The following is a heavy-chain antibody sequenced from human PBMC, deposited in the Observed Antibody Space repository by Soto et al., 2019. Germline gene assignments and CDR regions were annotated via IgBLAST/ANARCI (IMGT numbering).Heavy chain of an antibody. CDR2: ISGSGGST. D-gene: IGHD4-17*01. Sequence: EVQVLESGEGLIQPGGTLRLSYTASRFIFSSYGMSWVRQAPGKGLEWVSGISGSGGSTWYADSVKGRFTISRDNSKKTLYLQMSSLRVDDTAVYYCAKSPVEYGTFDYWGQGTLVTVSS. CDR3: AKSPVEYGTFDY. V-gene: IGHV3-23*01. J-gene: IGHJ4*02. CDR1: RFIFSSYG.